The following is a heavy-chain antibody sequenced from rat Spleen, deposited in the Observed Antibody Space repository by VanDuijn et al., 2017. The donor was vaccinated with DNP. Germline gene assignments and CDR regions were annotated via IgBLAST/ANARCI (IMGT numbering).Heavy chain of an antibody. Sequence: QVQLQQSGAELAKPGSSVKISCKASGYTFTSYFITWIKQTTGQGLEYIGYINTGSGRSKYNEKFKDKAALTVDQSSSTASMQLSSLTPDDSAVYYCERDYGYNLYAVDAWGQGTSITVSS. J-gene: IGHJ4*01. V-gene: IGHV1-43*01. D-gene: IGHD1-9*01. CDR3: ERDYGYNLYAVDA. CDR2: INTGSGRS. CDR1: GYTFTSYF.